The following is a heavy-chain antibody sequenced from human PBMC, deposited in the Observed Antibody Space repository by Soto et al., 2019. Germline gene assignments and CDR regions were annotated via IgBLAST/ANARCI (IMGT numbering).Heavy chain of an antibody. J-gene: IGHJ5*02. CDR3: ARGCVGEVRELFGWFDT. CDR1: GGSISSGGYS. Sequence: QLQLQESGSGLVKPSQTLSLTCAVSGGSISSGGYSWSWIRQPPGKGLEWIGYIYHSGSTYYNPSLSSHVTITIERSNNNFSLKMSSVSAADRAVYYCARGCVGEVRELFGWFDTRGKGTLVTVSS. D-gene: IGHD3-10*01. CDR2: IYHSGST. V-gene: IGHV4-30-2*01.